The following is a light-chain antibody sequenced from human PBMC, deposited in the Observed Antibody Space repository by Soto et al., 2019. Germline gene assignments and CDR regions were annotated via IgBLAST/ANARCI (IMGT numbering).Light chain of an antibody. CDR2: GAS. J-gene: IGKJ5*01. Sequence: IVLSQSPGTLSLSPGERAIVSYRASQSLSSSYLAWYQQKTGQAPRLLIYGASSRATGIQDRFSGSGSGTDFTLKPSRMEPEDLAVYDCKQYGSTPITFGKGTRLEIK. CDR1: QSLSSSY. V-gene: IGKV3-20*01. CDR3: KQYGSTPIT.